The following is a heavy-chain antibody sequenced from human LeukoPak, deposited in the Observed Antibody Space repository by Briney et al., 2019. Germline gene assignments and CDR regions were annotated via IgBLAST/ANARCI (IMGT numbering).Heavy chain of an antibody. CDR3: VCNYVDY. Sequence: ASVKVSCKASGGTFSSYAINWVRQATGQGLEWMGWMNPNSGNTGYAQKFQGRVTMTRNTSISTAYMELSSLRSEDTAVYYCVCNYVDYWGQGTLVTVSS. CDR1: GGTFSSYA. J-gene: IGHJ4*02. CDR2: MNPNSGNT. V-gene: IGHV1-8*02. D-gene: IGHD4-11*01.